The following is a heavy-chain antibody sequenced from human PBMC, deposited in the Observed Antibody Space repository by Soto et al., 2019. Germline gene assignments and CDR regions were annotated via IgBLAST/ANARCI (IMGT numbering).Heavy chain of an antibody. V-gene: IGHV3-23*01. D-gene: IGHD6-13*01. CDR2: ISGSGGST. CDR3: AKDGAAYYYYGMDV. CDR1: GFTFSSYA. Sequence: GGSLRLSCAASGFTFSSYAMSWVRQAPGKGLEWVSAISGSGGSTYYADSVKGRFTISRDNSKNTLYLQMNSLRAEDTAVYYCAKDGAAYYYYGMDVWGQGTTVTVSS. J-gene: IGHJ6*02.